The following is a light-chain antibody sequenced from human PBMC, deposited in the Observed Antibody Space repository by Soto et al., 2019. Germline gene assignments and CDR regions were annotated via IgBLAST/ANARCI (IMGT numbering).Light chain of an antibody. CDR3: SSYAGSNNVV. J-gene: IGLJ2*01. CDR2: EVS. V-gene: IGLV2-8*01. Sequence: QSALTQPPSGSGSPGQSVTISCTGTSSDVGGYNYVSWYQQHPGKAPKLMIYEVSKRPSGVPDRFSGSKSGNTASLTVSGLQAEYEADYYCSSYAGSNNVVFGGGTKLTVL. CDR1: SSDVGGYNY.